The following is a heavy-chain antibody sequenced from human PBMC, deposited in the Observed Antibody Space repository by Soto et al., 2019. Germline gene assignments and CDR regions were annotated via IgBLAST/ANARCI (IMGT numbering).Heavy chain of an antibody. D-gene: IGHD3-9*01. J-gene: IGHJ4*02. CDR1: GFTFSSHN. Sequence: GGSLRLSCAVSGFTFSSHNMNWVRQAPGKGLEWVSYISSSSSTIYQADSVKGRFTISRDNSKNTLYLQMNSLRAEDTAVYYCARRHYDILTGSYYFDYWGQGTLVTVSS. CDR3: ARRHYDILTGSYYFDY. V-gene: IGHV3-48*01. CDR2: ISSSSSTI.